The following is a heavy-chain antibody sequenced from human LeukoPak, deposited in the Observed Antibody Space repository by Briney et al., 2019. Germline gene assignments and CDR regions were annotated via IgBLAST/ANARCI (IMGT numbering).Heavy chain of an antibody. V-gene: IGHV4-61*02. CDR1: GGSISSGSYY. J-gene: IGHJ4*02. D-gene: IGHD4-17*01. CDR3: AREDFGDSIDY. Sequence: PSQTLSLTCTVSGGSISSGSYYWSWIRQPAGKGLEWIGRIYSSGSTNYNPSLKSRVTMSVDTSKNQFSLKLSSVTAADTAVYYCAREDFGDSIDYWGQGTLVTVSS. CDR2: IYSSGST.